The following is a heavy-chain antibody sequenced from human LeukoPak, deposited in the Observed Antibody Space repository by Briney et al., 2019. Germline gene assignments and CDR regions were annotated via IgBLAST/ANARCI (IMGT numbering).Heavy chain of an antibody. Sequence: GGSLRLSCAASGFTFSSYAMSWVRQAPGKGLEWVSAISGSGGSTYYADSVKGRFTISRDNSKNTLYLQMNSLKPEDTAVYYCARGARKGDDYGGFFDYWGQGTLVTVSS. V-gene: IGHV3-23*01. CDR1: GFTFSSYA. D-gene: IGHD4-23*01. CDR3: ARGARKGDDYGGFFDY. CDR2: ISGSGGST. J-gene: IGHJ4*02.